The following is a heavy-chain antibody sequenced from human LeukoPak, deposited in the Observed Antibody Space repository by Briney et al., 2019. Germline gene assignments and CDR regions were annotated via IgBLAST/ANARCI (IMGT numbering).Heavy chain of an antibody. V-gene: IGHV1-24*01. CDR2: FDPEDGET. CDR1: GYTLTELS. CDR3: ATDPDCSGGSCYHRREYFQH. J-gene: IGHJ1*01. D-gene: IGHD2-15*01. Sequence: ASVKVSCKVSGYTLTELSMHWVRQAPGKGLERMGGFDPEDGETIYAQKFQGRVTMTEDTSTDTAYMELSSLRSEDTAVYYCATDPDCSGGSCYHRREYFQHWGQGTLVTVSS.